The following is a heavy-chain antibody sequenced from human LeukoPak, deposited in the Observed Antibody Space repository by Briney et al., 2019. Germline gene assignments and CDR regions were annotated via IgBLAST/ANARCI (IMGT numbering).Heavy chain of an antibody. CDR3: ARGQLGVARITIFGVVTDDYYYYMDV. D-gene: IGHD3-3*01. J-gene: IGHJ6*03. CDR2: INHSGST. CDR1: GGSFSGYY. V-gene: IGHV4-34*01. Sequence: PSETLSLTCAVYGGSFSGYYWSWIRQPPGKGLEWIGEINHSGSTNYNPSLKSRVTISVDTSKNQFSLKLSSVTAADTAVYYCARGQLGVARITIFGVVTDDYYYYMDVWGKGTTVTVSS.